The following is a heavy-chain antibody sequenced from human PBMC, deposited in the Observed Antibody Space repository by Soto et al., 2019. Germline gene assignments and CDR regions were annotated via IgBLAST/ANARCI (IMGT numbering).Heavy chain of an antibody. Sequence: ASVKVSCKASGYTFTGYYMHWVRQAPGQGLEWMGWINPNSGGTNYAQKFQGWVTMTRDTSTSTVFMELTSLRSADTAVYYCARGGHIAVVTDSFDSWGQGTLVTVSS. J-gene: IGHJ4*02. CDR2: INPNSGGT. CDR1: GYTFTGYY. V-gene: IGHV1-2*04. D-gene: IGHD2-21*02. CDR3: ARGGHIAVVTDSFDS.